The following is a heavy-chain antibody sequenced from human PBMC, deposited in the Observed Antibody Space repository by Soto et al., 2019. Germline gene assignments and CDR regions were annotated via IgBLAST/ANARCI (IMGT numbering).Heavy chain of an antibody. V-gene: IGHV4-34*01. D-gene: IGHD6-13*01. CDR3: ARDPVRWYSSSWYVY. CDR2: INHSGST. Sequence: SETLSLTCAVYGGSFSGYYWSWIRQPPGKWLEWIGEINHSGSTNYNPSLKSRVTISVDTSKNQFSLKLSSVTAADTAVYYCARDPVRWYSSSWYVYWGQGTLVTVSS. CDR1: GGSFSGYY. J-gene: IGHJ4*02.